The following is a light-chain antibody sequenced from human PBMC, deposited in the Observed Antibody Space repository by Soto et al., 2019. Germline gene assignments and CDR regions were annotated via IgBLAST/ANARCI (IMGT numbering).Light chain of an antibody. CDR3: SSYAGSNIGV. J-gene: IGLJ1*01. Sequence: QSALTQPRSASGSPGQTVTISCTGTSSDVGGYDYVSWYQHHPGKAPKLMIYEVTKRPSGVPDRFSGSKSGNTASLTVSGLQAEYEADYYCSSYAGSNIGVFGTGTKLTVL. CDR2: EVT. V-gene: IGLV2-8*01. CDR1: SSDVGGYDY.